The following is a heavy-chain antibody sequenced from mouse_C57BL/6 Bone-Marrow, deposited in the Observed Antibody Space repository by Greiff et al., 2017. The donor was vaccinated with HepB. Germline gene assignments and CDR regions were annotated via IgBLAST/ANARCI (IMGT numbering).Heavy chain of an antibody. Sequence: QVQLKESGPGLVQPSQSLSITCTVSGFSLTSYGVHWVRQSPGKGLEWLGVIWRGGSTDYNAAFMSRLSITKDNSKSQVFFKMNSLQADDTAIYYCAKYGNFSYWYFDVWGTGTTVTVSS. CDR1: GFSLTSYG. J-gene: IGHJ1*03. V-gene: IGHV2-5*01. D-gene: IGHD2-1*01. CDR2: IWRGGST. CDR3: AKYGNFSYWYFDV.